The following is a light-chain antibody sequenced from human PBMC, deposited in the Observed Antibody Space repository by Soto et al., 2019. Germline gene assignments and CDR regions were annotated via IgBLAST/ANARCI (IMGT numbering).Light chain of an antibody. CDR2: DVS. V-gene: IGKV1-5*01. CDR1: QSIGTW. Sequence: DIQMTQSPSTLSASVGDRVTITCRASQSIGTWVAWYQQKPGEAPKFLIYDVSTLDSGVPSRFSGSGSGTEFTLTISGLQPDDFATYYCQQYNFYSTWTFGQGTKVDIK. J-gene: IGKJ1*01. CDR3: QQYNFYSTWT.